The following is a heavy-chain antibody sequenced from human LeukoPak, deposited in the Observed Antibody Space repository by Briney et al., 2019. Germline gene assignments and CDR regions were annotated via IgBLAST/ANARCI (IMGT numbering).Heavy chain of an antibody. CDR1: GGSFSSNP. J-gene: IGHJ5*02. CDR2: IIPVLDTA. CDR3: ARVAFVSSGYYYP. D-gene: IGHD3-22*01. V-gene: IGHV1-69*11. Sequence: VKVSCKASGGSFSSNPIAWVRQAPGQGLEWMGRIIPVLDTANYAQKFQGRVTIIADESTSTSYMELSSLRSDDTAVYYCARVAFVSSGYYYPWGQGTLVTVSS.